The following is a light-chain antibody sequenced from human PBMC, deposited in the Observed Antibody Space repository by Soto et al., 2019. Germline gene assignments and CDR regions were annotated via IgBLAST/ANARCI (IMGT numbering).Light chain of an antibody. CDR2: ATS. CDR1: QNIDNY. J-gene: IGKJ1*01. V-gene: IGKV1-39*01. CDR3: QQSHNTPWT. Sequence: DIQMTQSPSSLSASLGDRVTITCRASQNIDNYLDWYQQKPGKAPKLLIYATSTLQSGVPSRFSGSGSGTDFSLTISSLQPEDFATYYCQQSHNTPWTFGQGTKVDI.